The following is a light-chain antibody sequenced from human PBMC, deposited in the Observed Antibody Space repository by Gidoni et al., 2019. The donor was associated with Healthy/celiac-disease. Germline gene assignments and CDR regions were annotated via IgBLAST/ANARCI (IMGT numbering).Light chain of an antibody. J-gene: IGKJ4*01. CDR2: GAS. CDR3: QQYNNWPRLT. V-gene: IGKV3-15*01. CDR1: QSVSSN. Sequence: EIVMTQSPATLSVSPGERATLSCRASQSVSSNLAWYQQKPGQAPRLLIYGASTRATGIPARFSGSVSVTEFTLTISSLQSEDFAVYYCQQYNNWPRLTFGGGTKVEIK.